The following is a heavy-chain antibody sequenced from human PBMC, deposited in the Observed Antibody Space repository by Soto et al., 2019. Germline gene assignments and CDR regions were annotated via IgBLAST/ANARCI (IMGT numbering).Heavy chain of an antibody. V-gene: IGHV4-39*01. D-gene: IGHD6-6*01. CDR2: IYYDGNT. CDR1: GDSITSSSHY. CDR3: ARSSIEPRVFMYPFDS. J-gene: IGHJ4*02. Sequence: SETLSLTCTVSGDSITSSSHYWGWIRQPPGKSLECIANIYYDGNTYYNPSLKSRVAISLDTSKNQFSLRLSSVTAADMAVYYCARSSIEPRVFMYPFDSWGQGTLVTVS.